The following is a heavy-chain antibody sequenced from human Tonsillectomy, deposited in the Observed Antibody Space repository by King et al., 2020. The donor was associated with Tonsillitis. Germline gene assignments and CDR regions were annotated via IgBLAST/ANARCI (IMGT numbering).Heavy chain of an antibody. CDR1: GGSIGTYY. Sequence: VQLQESGPGLLKSSETLSLTCTVSGGSIGTYYWSWIRQSPGKGLEWIGYVYYSGNTNYNHSLKSRVTMSVDTSKNQFSLLLTSVTAADTAVYYCARPGGGSSSSSYFDFWGRGALVTVSP. V-gene: IGHV4-59*08. CDR3: ARPGGGSSSSSYFDF. D-gene: IGHD6-6*01. CDR2: VYYSGNT. J-gene: IGHJ4*02.